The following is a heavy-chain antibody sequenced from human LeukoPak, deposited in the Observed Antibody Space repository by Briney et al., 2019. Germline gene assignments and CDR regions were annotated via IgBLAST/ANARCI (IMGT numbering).Heavy chain of an antibody. CDR3: AREIVAVAATGEFDY. V-gene: IGHV1-69*05. Sequence: SVKVSCTASGGTFSSYAISWVRQAPGQGLEWMGGVIPIFGTANYAQKFQGRVTITTDESTSTAYMELSSLRSEDTAVYYCAREIVAVAATGEFDYWGQGTLVTVSS. J-gene: IGHJ4*02. CDR2: VIPIFGTA. D-gene: IGHD6-19*01. CDR1: GGTFSSYA.